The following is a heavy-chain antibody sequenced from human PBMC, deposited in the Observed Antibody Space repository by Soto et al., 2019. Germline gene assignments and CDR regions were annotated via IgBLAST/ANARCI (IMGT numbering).Heavy chain of an antibody. Sequence: QVQLQESGPGLVKPSQTLSLTGSVSGGSISSGGYYWSWIRQHPEKGLEWIGYIYYSGSTNYNPSLKSRVIISVDTSSNRFSLDLRSVTAADTAIYYCARHSASWQWFDYWGQGTLVTVSS. J-gene: IGHJ5*01. V-gene: IGHV4-31*03. CDR3: ARHSASWQWFDY. D-gene: IGHD1-26*01. CDR2: IYYSGST. CDR1: GGSISSGGYY.